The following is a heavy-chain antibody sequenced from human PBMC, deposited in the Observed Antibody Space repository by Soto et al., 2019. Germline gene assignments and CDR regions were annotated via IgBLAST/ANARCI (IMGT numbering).Heavy chain of an antibody. D-gene: IGHD6-13*01. CDR1: GGSISSYY. J-gene: IGHJ3*02. CDR3: ARDVRSSSWYDAFDI. CDR2: IYTSGST. Sequence: TSETLSLTCTVSGGSISSYYWSWIRQPAGKGLEWIGRIYTSGSTNYNPSLKSRVTTSVDTSKNQFSLKLSSVTAADTAVYYCARDVRSSSWYDAFDIWGQGTMVTVSS. V-gene: IGHV4-4*07.